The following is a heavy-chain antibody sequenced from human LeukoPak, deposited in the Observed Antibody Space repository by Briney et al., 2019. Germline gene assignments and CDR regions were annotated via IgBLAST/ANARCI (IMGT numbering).Heavy chain of an antibody. CDR3: ARGDPKGQRGHYFDY. V-gene: IGHV1-18*01. J-gene: IGHJ4*02. CDR2: ISAYNGNT. CDR1: GYTFTSYG. Sequence: ASVKVSCKASGYTFTSYGISWVRQAPGQGLEWMGWISAYNGNTNYAQKLQGRVTMTTDTSTSTAYMELRGLRSDDTAVYYCARGDPKGQRGHYFDYWGQGTLVTVSS. D-gene: IGHD3-16*01.